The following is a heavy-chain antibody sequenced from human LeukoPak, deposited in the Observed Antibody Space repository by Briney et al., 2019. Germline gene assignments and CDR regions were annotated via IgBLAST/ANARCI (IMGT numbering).Heavy chain of an antibody. V-gene: IGHV3-21*01. CDR1: GFTFSSYS. CDR3: ARDHTLYYYDSSRAGYCDY. CDR2: ISSSSSYI. D-gene: IGHD3-22*01. Sequence: PGGSLRLSCAASGFTFSSYSMNWVRQAPGKGLEWVSSISSSSSYIYYADSVKGRFTMSRDNAKNSLYLQMNSLRAEDTAVYYCARDHTLYYYDSSRAGYCDYWGQGTLVTVSS. J-gene: IGHJ4*02.